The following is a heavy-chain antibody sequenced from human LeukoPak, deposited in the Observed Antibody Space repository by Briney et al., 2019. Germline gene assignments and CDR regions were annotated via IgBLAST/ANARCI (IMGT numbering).Heavy chain of an antibody. CDR2: ISGSGGST. D-gene: IGHD6-19*01. CDR1: GFTFSSYA. CDR3: ARAVAGTMANWFDP. J-gene: IGHJ5*02. V-gene: IGHV3-23*01. Sequence: GGSLRLSCAASGFTFSSYAMSWVRQAPGKGLEWVSAISGSGGSTYYADSVKGRFTISRDNSKNTLYLQMNSLRAEDTAVYYCARAVAGTMANWFDPWGQGTLVTVSS.